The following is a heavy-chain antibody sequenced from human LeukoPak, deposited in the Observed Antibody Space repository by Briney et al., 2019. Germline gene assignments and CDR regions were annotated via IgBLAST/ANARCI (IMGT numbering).Heavy chain of an antibody. CDR1: GASLSSGSYY. J-gene: IGHJ4*02. CDR2: INHSGST. Sequence: SETLSLTCTVSGASLSSGSYYWSWIRQPPGKGLEWIGEINHSGSTNYNPSLKSRVTISVDTSKNHFSLKLSSVTAADTAVYYCARLAVAGTGYYFDYWGQGTLVTVSS. CDR3: ARLAVAGTGYYFDY. D-gene: IGHD6-19*01. V-gene: IGHV4-39*02.